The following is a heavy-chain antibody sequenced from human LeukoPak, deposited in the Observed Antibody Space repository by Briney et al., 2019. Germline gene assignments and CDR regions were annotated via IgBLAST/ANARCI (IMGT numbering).Heavy chain of an antibody. J-gene: IGHJ4*02. D-gene: IGHD2-2*01. Sequence: ASVKVSCKASGGTFSSSAISWVRQAPGQGLEWMGGITPIFGTANYAQKFQGRVTITADESTSTAYMELSSLRSEDTAVYYCARDVYCSSTTCSYYFDYWGQGTLVTVSS. CDR2: ITPIFGTA. CDR1: GGTFSSSA. V-gene: IGHV1-69*13. CDR3: ARDVYCSSTTCSYYFDY.